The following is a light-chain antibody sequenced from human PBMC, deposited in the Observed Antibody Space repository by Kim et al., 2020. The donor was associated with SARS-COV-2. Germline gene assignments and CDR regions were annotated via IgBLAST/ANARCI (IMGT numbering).Light chain of an antibody. J-gene: IGKJ1*01. CDR2: GTS. V-gene: IGKV3-20*01. CDR1: QSVSSGY. Sequence: PGERATLSGRASQSVSSGYMAWYQQKPGQPPRLLIDGTSTRAAGIPGRFSVSGSGTEFTLTISRLEPDDFAVYYCQQYGSTRTWTFGQGTKVDIK. CDR3: QQYGSTRTWT.